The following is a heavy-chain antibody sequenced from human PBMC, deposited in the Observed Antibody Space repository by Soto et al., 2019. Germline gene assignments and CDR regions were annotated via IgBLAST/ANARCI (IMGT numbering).Heavy chain of an antibody. V-gene: IGHV3-21*01. J-gene: IGHJ5*02. CDR2: ISSSSSYI. Sequence: PGGSLRLSCAAAVFTFSGYSMNWVRQAPGKGLEWVSSISSSSSYIYYADSVKGRFTISRDNAKNSLYLQMNSLRAEDTAVYYCARRSYSSGWYVGDWFDPWGQGTLVTVSS. CDR3: ARRSYSSGWYVGDWFDP. CDR1: VFTFSGYS. D-gene: IGHD6-19*01.